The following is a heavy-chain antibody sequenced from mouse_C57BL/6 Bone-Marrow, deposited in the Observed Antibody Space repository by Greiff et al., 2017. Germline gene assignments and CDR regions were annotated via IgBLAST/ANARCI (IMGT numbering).Heavy chain of an antibody. Sequence: VQLKQPGPELVKPGASVKISCKASGYSFTDYNINWVKQSTGKSLEWIGEINPNYGTTSYNQKFKGKATLTVDQSSSTADMQLNSLKSDDSAVYYFARWCVYSYYFDYWGQGTTLTVSS. J-gene: IGHJ2*01. D-gene: IGHD1-1*01. CDR3: ARWCVYSYYFDY. CDR2: INPNYGTT. CDR1: GYSFTDYN. V-gene: IGHV1-39*01.